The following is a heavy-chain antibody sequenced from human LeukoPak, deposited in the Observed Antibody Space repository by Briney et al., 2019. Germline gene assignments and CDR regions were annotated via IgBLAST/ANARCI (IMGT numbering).Heavy chain of an antibody. Sequence: SETLSLTCTVSGGSISSYYWSWIRQPPGKGLEWIGSIYYSGSTYYNPSLKSRVTISVDTSKNQFSLKLSSVTAADTAVYYCARGVVESWQWLDKNDYWGQGTLVTISS. CDR1: GGSISSYY. CDR3: ARGVVESWQWLDKNDY. J-gene: IGHJ4*02. D-gene: IGHD6-19*01. CDR2: IYYSGST. V-gene: IGHV4-59*12.